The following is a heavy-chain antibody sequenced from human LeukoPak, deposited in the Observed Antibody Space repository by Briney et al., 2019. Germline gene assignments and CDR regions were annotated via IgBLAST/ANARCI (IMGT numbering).Heavy chain of an antibody. Sequence: PGGSLRLSCAASGFTFSSYSMNWVRQAPGKGLEWGSYISISSSNIYYADSVKGRFTISRDNAKNSLYLPMNSLRDEDTAVYYCARDRGFEYYFDDWGQGTLVTVSS. CDR2: ISISSSNI. J-gene: IGHJ4*02. CDR1: GFTFSSYS. CDR3: ARDRGFEYYFDD. D-gene: IGHD3-22*01. V-gene: IGHV3-48*02.